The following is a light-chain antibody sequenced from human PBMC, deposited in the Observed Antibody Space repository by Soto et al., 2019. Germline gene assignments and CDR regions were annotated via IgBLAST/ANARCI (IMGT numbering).Light chain of an antibody. CDR2: DVS. CDR1: SSDIGGYNY. J-gene: IGLJ3*02. Sequence: QPVLTQPASVSGSPGQSITISCTGTSSDIGGYNYVSWYQQHPGKAPKLMIHDVSDRPSGVSNRFSGSKSVNTASLTISGLQAEDEADYYCSSYTSSRTVVFGGGTKLTVL. CDR3: SSYTSSRTVV. V-gene: IGLV2-14*01.